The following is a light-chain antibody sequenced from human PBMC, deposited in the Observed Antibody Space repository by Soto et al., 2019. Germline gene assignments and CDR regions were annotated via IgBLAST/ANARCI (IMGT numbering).Light chain of an antibody. CDR2: DDD. V-gene: IGLV1-51*01. J-gene: IGLJ2*01. Sequence: QSVMTQPPSVSAAPGQKVTISCSGSSSNIGGNSVSWYQQLPGTAPKLLIYDDDKRPSGIPDRFSGSKSGNTASLTVSGLQAEDEADYYCSSYAGSNNLVFGGGTKLTVL. CDR1: SSNIGGNS. CDR3: SSYAGSNNLV.